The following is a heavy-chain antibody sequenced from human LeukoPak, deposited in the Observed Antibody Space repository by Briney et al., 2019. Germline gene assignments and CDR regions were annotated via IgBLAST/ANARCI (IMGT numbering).Heavy chain of an antibody. CDR1: GGTFSSYA. J-gene: IGHJ5*02. Sequence: SVKVSCKASGGTFSSYAISWVRQAPGQGLEWMGGIIPIFDTANYAQKFQGRATITADESTSTAYMELSSLRSEDTAVYYCARVGILNDFWSGYPFDPWGQGTLVTVSS. D-gene: IGHD3-3*01. CDR2: IIPIFDTA. V-gene: IGHV1-69*13. CDR3: ARVGILNDFWSGYPFDP.